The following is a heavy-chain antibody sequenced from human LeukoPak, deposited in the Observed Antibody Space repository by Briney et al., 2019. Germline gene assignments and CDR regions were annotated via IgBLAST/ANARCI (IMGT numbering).Heavy chain of an antibody. CDR1: GFTFDNYA. CDR2: ITGSADST. J-gene: IGHJ4*02. D-gene: IGHD6-19*01. V-gene: IGHV3-23*01. CDR3: AKDDRVVAGNSFDN. Sequence: GGSLRLSCAASGFTFDNYAMSWVRQAPGKGLEWVSSITGSADSTYYADSVKGRFTISRDSPKNTLYLQMNSLRAEDTAVYYCAKDDRVVAGNSFDNWGQGTLVTVSS.